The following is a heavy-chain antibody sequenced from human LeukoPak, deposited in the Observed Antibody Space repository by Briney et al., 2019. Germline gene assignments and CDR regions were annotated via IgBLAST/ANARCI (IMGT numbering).Heavy chain of an antibody. CDR3: ARVLYYYGMDV. CDR1: GGSFSGYY. J-gene: IGHJ6*02. Sequence: ASETLSLTCAVYGGSFSGYYWSWIRQPPGKGLEWIGEINHSGSTYYNPSLKSRVTISVDTSKNQFSLKLSSVTAADTAVYYCARVLYYYGMDVWGQGTTVTVSS. CDR2: INHSGST. V-gene: IGHV4-34*01.